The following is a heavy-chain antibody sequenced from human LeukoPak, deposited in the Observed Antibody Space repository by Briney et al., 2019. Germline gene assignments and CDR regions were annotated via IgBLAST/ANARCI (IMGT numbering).Heavy chain of an antibody. CDR2: IYYSGST. D-gene: IGHD5-18*01. CDR3: ARGALPDTAMAKGGAFHI. V-gene: IGHV4-59*01. CDR1: GGSISSYY. J-gene: IGHJ3*02. Sequence: PSETLSPTCTVSGGSISSYYWSWIRQPPGKGLEWIGYIYYSGSTNYNPSLKSRVTISVDTSKNQFSLKLSSVTAADTAVYYCARGALPDTAMAKGGAFHIWRQGIMVTVSS.